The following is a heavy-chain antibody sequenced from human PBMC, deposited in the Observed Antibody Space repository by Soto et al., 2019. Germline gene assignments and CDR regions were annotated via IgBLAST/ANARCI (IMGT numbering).Heavy chain of an antibody. Sequence: GGSLRLSCAASGFTFSSYGMHWVRQAPGKGLEWVAVISYDGSNKYYADSVKGRFTISRDNSKNTLYLQMNSLRAEDTAVYYCAKDRAPGYRRMGGYSYGPPFDPWGQGTLVTVSS. CDR3: AKDRAPGYRRMGGYSYGPPFDP. D-gene: IGHD5-18*01. J-gene: IGHJ5*02. CDR2: ISYDGSNK. CDR1: GFTFSSYG. V-gene: IGHV3-30*18.